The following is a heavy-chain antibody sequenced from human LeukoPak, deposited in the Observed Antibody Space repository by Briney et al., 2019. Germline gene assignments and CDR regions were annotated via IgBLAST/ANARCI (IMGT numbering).Heavy chain of an antibody. CDR2: IYYTGNT. V-gene: IGHV4-59*01. J-gene: IGHJ4*02. CDR3: ARDGTSGFDY. CDR1: GGPISTYY. D-gene: IGHD1-1*01. Sequence: KSSETLSLTCTVSGGPISTYYWSWIRQPPGKGLEWIGCIYYTGNTNYNPSLKSRVTISVDPSENQFSLRLGSVTAADTAIYYCARDGTSGFDYWGQGTLVTVSS.